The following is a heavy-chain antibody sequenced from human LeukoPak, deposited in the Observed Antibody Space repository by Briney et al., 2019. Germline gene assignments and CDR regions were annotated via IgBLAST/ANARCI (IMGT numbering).Heavy chain of an antibody. CDR1: GFSLNTSGVG. Sequence: SGPTLVKPTQPLTLTCTFSGFSLNTSGVGVGWIRQPPGKALEWLALIYWDDDKRYSPSLKSRLTITKDTSKNQVVLTMTNMDPVDTATYFCAHSGSDYYYFGMDVWGKGTTVTVSS. J-gene: IGHJ6*04. CDR3: AHSGSDYYYFGMDV. CDR2: IYWDDDK. V-gene: IGHV2-5*02. D-gene: IGHD6-19*01.